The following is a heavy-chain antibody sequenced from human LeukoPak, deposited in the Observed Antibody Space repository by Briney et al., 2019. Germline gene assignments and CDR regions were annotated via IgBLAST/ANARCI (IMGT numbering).Heavy chain of an antibody. D-gene: IGHD2-15*01. CDR3: ARHRSGAFDI. J-gene: IGHJ3*02. CDR1: GGSISSYY. V-gene: IGHV4-4*07. CDR2: IYTSGST. Sequence: AETLSLTCAVSGGSISSYYWSWIRQPAGKGLEWIWRIYTSGSTNYNPSRKSRVTMSVDTSKNQFSLKLSSVTAADTAVYYCARHRSGAFDIWGQGTMVTVSS.